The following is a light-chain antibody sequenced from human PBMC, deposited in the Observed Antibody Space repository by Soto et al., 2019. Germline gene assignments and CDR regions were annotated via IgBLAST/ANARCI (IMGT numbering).Light chain of an antibody. CDR3: QQRYNWLT. CDR1: QTVSTY. J-gene: IGKJ4*01. Sequence: ELVLTQSPGTLSLSPGERATLSCRARQTVSTYLSWYQHRPGQAPRLLIYGASNRATGIPARFSGSGSGTDFTLTISSLEPEDSAVYYCQQRYNWLTFGGGTKVDI. CDR2: GAS. V-gene: IGKV3-11*01.